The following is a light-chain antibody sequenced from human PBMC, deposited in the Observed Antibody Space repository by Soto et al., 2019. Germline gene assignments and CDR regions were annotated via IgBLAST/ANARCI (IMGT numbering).Light chain of an antibody. CDR3: QQYNNWPPWT. J-gene: IGKJ1*01. CDR1: QSVSSN. CDR2: GAS. Sequence: IEMTQSPATLSVPPGDTATLSCRASQSVSSNVAWYQRRPGQAPRLLIYGASTRATGIPARFSGSGSGTHFTLTISRLQSEDFAIYYCQQYNNWPPWTFGQGTKVEIK. V-gene: IGKV3-15*01.